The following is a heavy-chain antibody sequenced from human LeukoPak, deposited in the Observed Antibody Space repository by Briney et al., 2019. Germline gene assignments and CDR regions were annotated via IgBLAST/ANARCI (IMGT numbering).Heavy chain of an antibody. CDR2: INTDGRIT. J-gene: IGHJ4*02. CDR1: GFTFSSYW. Sequence: GGSLRLSCAASGFTFSSYWMHWVRHAPGKGLVWVSRINTDGRITNYADSVKGRFTISRDNAKNTLFLQMNSLRAEDTAVYYCTRIYVGSPTTYPYDYWGQGTLVTVSS. V-gene: IGHV3-74*01. D-gene: IGHD3-16*01. CDR3: TRIYVGSPTTYPYDY.